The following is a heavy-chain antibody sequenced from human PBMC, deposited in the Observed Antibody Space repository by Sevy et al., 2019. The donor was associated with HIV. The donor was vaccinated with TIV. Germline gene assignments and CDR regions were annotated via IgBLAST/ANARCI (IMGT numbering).Heavy chain of an antibody. Sequence: SETLSLTCAVSGVSISSGAYSWNWIRQPPGKGLEWIGYIYHTGTTYYNPSLKSRITISLDRSKNQFSLRLSSVTAADTAVYFCARDGGMMTTPGSFDIWGQGTMVTVSS. CDR2: IYHTGTT. D-gene: IGHD4-17*01. V-gene: IGHV4-30-2*01. J-gene: IGHJ3*02. CDR1: GVSISSGAYS. CDR3: ARDGGMMTTPGSFDI.